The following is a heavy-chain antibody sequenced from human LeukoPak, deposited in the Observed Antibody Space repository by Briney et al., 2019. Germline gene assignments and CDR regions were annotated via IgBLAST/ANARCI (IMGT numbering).Heavy chain of an antibody. CDR3: ARKYCDYAPYFQH. D-gene: IGHD4-17*01. Sequence: PGRSLRLSCAASGFTFSSYGMHWVRQAPGKGLGWVAVIWYDGSNKYYADSVKGRFTISRDNSKNTLYLQMNSLRAEDTAVYYCARKYCDYAPYFQHWGQGTLVTVSS. V-gene: IGHV3-33*01. J-gene: IGHJ1*01. CDR1: GFTFSSYG. CDR2: IWYDGSNK.